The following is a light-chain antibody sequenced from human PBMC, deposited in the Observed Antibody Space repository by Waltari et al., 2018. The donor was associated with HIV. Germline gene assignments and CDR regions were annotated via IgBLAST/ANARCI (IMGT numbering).Light chain of an antibody. CDR1: SHNLGSNT. CDR2: INS. CDR3: AAWDDSLDGWV. Sequence: QSVLPPPPSSSGKPGPSLTIPCPGRSHNLGSNTVNWYQPFPGTAPELLISINSQRPSGVPDRFSGSKSGTAASLAISGLQSEDEAVYYCAAWDDSLDGWVFGGGTNLTVL. J-gene: IGLJ3*02. V-gene: IGLV1-44*01.